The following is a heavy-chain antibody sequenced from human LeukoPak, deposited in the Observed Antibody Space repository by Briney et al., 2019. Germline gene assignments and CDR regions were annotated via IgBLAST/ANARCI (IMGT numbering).Heavy chain of an antibody. CDR2: IYSGGST. J-gene: IGHJ6*03. D-gene: IGHD4-11*01. V-gene: IGHV3-53*05. CDR1: GFTVSSNY. CDR3: AKDGGYSNSYMDV. Sequence: GGSLRLSCAASGFTVSSNYMSWVRQAPGKGLEWVSVIYSGGSTYYADSVKGRFTISRDNSKNTLYLQMNSLRAEDTAVYYCAKDGGYSNSYMDVWGKGTTVTVSS.